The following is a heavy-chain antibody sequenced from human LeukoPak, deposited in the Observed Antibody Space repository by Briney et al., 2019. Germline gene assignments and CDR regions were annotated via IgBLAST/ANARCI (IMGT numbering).Heavy chain of an antibody. CDR2: IYTSGST. J-gene: IGHJ4*02. V-gene: IGHV4-4*07. CDR3: ARDPRNYGDYGDFDY. D-gene: IGHD4-17*01. CDR1: GGSIGSYY. Sequence: SETLSLTCTVSGGSIGSYYWSWIRQPGGKGLEWIGRIYTSGSTNYNPSLKSRVTMSVDTSKNQFSLKLSSVTAADTAVYYCARDPRNYGDYGDFDYWGQGTLVTVSS.